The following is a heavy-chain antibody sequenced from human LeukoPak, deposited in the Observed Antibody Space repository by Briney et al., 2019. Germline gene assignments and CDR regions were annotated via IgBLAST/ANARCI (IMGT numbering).Heavy chain of an antibody. D-gene: IGHD3-10*01. J-gene: IGHJ4*02. CDR3: ARHHPFGEI. CDR1: GGSISSYY. V-gene: IGHV4-59*08. Sequence: PSETLSLTCTVPGGSISSYYWSWIRQPPGKGLEWIGYIYYSGSTNYNPSLKSRVTISVDTSKNQFSLKLSSVTAADTAVYYCARHHPFGEIWGQGTLVTVSS. CDR2: IYYSGST.